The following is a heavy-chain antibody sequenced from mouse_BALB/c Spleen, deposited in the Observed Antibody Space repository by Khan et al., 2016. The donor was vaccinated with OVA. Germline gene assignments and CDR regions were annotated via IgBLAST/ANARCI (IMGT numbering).Heavy chain of an antibody. CDR2: IGSLAYSI. J-gene: IGHJ4*01. Sequence: VQLVSPGGGLLQPGGSRKPSCAASEFTFGDYGLAWVRQAQGKGPGGLQFIGSLAYSIYYADTVTGRFTISRENAKNTLYLEMSSLRSEDTAMYYCARSWAMDYWGQGTSVTVSS. CDR3: ARSWAMDY. V-gene: IGHV5-15*02. CDR1: EFTFGDYG.